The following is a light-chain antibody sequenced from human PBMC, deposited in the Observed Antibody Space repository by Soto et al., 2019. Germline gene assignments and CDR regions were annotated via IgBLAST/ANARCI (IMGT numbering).Light chain of an antibody. J-gene: IGLJ3*02. CDR2: DTS. CDR3: LLSYSGARV. Sequence: QAVVTQEPSLTVSPGGTVTLTCGSSTGAVTSGHSPYWFQQKPGQAPKTLIYDTSKKHSWTPARFSGSLLGGKAALTLSGAQPEDEADYYCLLSYSGARVFGGGTQLTVL. CDR1: TGAVTSGHS. V-gene: IGLV7-46*01.